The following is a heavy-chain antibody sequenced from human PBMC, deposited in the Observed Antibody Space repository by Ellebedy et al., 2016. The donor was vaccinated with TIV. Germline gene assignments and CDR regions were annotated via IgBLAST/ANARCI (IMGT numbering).Heavy chain of an antibody. J-gene: IGHJ6*02. V-gene: IGHV3-21*01. Sequence: PGGSLRLSCVASGFTFSNYNMNWFRQPPGKGLEWVSSIRSTGSDQYYAELSWRRFTISRENSKTTLYLQMNSMRAEDTAEYYCARGGYSFYYYGMDVWGQGTTVTVSS. D-gene: IGHD5-18*01. CDR3: ARGGYSFYYYGMDV. CDR1: GFTFSNYN. CDR2: IRSTGSDQ.